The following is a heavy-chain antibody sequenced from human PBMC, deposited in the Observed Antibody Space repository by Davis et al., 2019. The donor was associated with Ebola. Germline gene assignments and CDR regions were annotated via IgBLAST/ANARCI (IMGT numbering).Heavy chain of an antibody. Sequence: GESLKISCAASGFTFSSYGMHWVRQAPGKGLEWVAVISYDGSNKYYADSVKGRFTISRDNAKNSLYLQMNSPRAEDTAVYYCARDQTFGLRTPYWGQGTLVTVPS. V-gene: IGHV3-30*03. CDR2: ISYDGSNK. D-gene: IGHD3-10*01. J-gene: IGHJ4*02. CDR3: ARDQTFGLRTPY. CDR1: GFTFSSYG.